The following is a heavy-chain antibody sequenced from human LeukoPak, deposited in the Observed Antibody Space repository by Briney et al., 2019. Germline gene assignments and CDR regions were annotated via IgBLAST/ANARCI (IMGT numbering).Heavy chain of an antibody. CDR1: GFTFSSYS. J-gene: IGHJ5*02. V-gene: IGHV3-21*01. CDR2: ISSSSSYI. CDR3: ARVGYSGSWFDP. Sequence: GGSLRLSCAASGFTFSSYSMNWVRQAPGKGLEWVSSISSSSSYIYYADSVKGRFTISRDNAKNSLYLQMNSLRAEGTAVYYCARVGYSGSWFDPWGQGTLVTVSS. D-gene: IGHD3-10*01.